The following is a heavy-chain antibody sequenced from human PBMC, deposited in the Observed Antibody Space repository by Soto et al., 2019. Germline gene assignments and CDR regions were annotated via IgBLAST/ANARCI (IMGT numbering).Heavy chain of an antibody. Sequence: PGGSLRLSCAASGFTFSSYAMHWVRQAPGKGLEWVAVISYDGSNKYYADSVKGRFTISRDNSKNTLYLQMNSLRAEDTAVYYCAKDRHDYGEPVSDYWGQGPLVTVSS. CDR2: ISYDGSNK. CDR3: AKDRHDYGEPVSDY. V-gene: IGHV3-30-3*01. J-gene: IGHJ4*02. D-gene: IGHD4-17*01. CDR1: GFTFSSYA.